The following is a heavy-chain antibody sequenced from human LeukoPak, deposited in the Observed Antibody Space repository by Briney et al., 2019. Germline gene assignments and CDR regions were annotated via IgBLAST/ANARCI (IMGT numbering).Heavy chain of an antibody. Sequence: SETLSLTCTVSGGSISSYYWSWIRQPAGKGLEWIGRIYTSGSTNYNPSLKSRVTMSVDTSKNQFSLKLSSVTAADTAVYYCARTKYDFWSGYYYYMDVWGKGTTVTVSS. CDR2: IYTSGST. CDR1: GGSISSYY. J-gene: IGHJ6*03. D-gene: IGHD3-3*01. CDR3: ARTKYDFWSGYYYYMDV. V-gene: IGHV4-4*07.